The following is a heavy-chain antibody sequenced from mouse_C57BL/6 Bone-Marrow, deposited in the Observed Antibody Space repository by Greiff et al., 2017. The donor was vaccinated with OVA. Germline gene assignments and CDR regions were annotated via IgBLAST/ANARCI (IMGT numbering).Heavy chain of an antibody. CDR1: GYTFTSYW. D-gene: IGHD1-1*01. CDR2: INPGSGST. V-gene: IGHV1-55*01. Sequence: QVQLQQPGAELVKPGASVKMSCKASGYTFTSYWITWVKQRPGHGLEWIGDINPGSGSTNYNEKFKSKATLTVDTSSSTAYMQLSSLTSEDSAVYVCARSYYYGSSYGYFDVWGTGTTVTVSS. J-gene: IGHJ1*03. CDR3: ARSYYYGSSYGYFDV.